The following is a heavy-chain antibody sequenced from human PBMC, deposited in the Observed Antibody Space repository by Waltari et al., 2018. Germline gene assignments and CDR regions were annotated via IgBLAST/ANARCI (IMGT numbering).Heavy chain of an antibody. CDR1: GYTFTGYY. CDR3: ARGRLGGAAIGEFAY. Sequence: QVQLVQSGAEVKKPGASVKVSCKASGYTFTGYYMHWVRQAPGQGLEWMGWINPNSGGTNYAQKFQGRVTMTRDTSISTAYMELSRLRSDDTAVYYCARGRLGGAAIGEFAYWGQGTLVTVSS. CDR2: INPNSGGT. D-gene: IGHD2-2*02. V-gene: IGHV1-2*02. J-gene: IGHJ4*02.